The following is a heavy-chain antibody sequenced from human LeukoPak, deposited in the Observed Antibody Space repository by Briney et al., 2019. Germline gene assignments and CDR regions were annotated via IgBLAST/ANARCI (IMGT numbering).Heavy chain of an antibody. Sequence: PSETLSLTCTVSGGSISSYSWSWIRQPPGKGLEWIGYIYYSGSTNYNPSLKSRVTISVDTSKNQFSLKLSSVTAADTAVYYCVRWELLDWFDPWGQGTLVTVSS. V-gene: IGHV4-59*01. CDR1: GGSISSYS. CDR3: VRWELLDWFDP. D-gene: IGHD1-26*01. CDR2: IYYSGST. J-gene: IGHJ5*02.